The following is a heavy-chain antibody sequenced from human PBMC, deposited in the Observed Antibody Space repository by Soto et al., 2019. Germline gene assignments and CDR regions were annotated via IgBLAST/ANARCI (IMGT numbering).Heavy chain of an antibody. CDR1: AGTFRKYG. CDR2: INPFFGTP. CDR3: ARESHEIAVEPVSVLGPFNLFDP. J-gene: IGHJ5*02. D-gene: IGHD2-21*01. V-gene: IGHV1-69*06. Sequence: QVQLVQSGAEVKKPGSSVKVSCKASAGTFRKYGISWVRQAPGQGLEWVGGINPFFGTPNYAQKFQDRVTITADKSTSPAYMELSRLRSDDTAVYYCARESHEIAVEPVSVLGPFNLFDPWGQGTQVTVSS.